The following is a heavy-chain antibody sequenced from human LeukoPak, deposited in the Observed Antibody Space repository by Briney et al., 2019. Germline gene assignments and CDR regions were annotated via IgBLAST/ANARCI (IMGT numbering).Heavy chain of an antibody. Sequence: GGSLRLSCAASGFTFRTYSMKWVRQAPGKGLEWVSYISDSSAMYYADSVRGRFTISRENDKNSLFLQMNSLRAEDTAVYYCAKGRVGANGYYYYGMDVWGQGTTVTVSS. J-gene: IGHJ6*02. CDR3: AKGRVGANGYYYYGMDV. CDR1: GFTFRTYS. V-gene: IGHV3-48*01. D-gene: IGHD1-26*01. CDR2: ISDSSAM.